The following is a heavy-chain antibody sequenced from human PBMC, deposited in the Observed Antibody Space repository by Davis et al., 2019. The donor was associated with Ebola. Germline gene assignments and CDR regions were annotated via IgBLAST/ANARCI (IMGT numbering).Heavy chain of an antibody. CDR2: ISSSGSTI. CDR1: GFTFSSYG. CDR3: ARAPDYYDSSGTFDY. Sequence: PGGSLRLSCAASGFTFSSYGMHWIRQAPGKGLEWVSYISSSGSTIYYADSVKGRFTISRDNAKNSLYLQMNSLRAEDTAVYYCARAPDYYDSSGTFDYWGQGTLVTVSS. D-gene: IGHD3-22*01. J-gene: IGHJ4*02. V-gene: IGHV3-48*04.